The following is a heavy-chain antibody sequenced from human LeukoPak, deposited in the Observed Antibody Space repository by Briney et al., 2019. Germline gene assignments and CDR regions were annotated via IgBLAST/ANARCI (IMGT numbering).Heavy chain of an antibody. CDR1: GGAFSRDA. J-gene: IGHJ4*02. Sequence: SVKVSCKASGGAFSRDAISWVRQAPGQGLEWMGGIIPIFGTANYAQKFQGRVTITTDESTSTAYMELSSLRSEDTAVYYCATPYYDSSGYHALDYWGQGTLVTVSS. CDR2: IIPIFGTA. D-gene: IGHD3-22*01. V-gene: IGHV1-69*05. CDR3: ATPYYDSSGYHALDY.